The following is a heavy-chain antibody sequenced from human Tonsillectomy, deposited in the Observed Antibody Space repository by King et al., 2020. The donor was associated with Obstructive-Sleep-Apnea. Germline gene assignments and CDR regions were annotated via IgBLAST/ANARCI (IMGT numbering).Heavy chain of an antibody. J-gene: IGHJ6*02. CDR3: ARDLTGMDV. D-gene: IGHD3-9*01. CDR2: IIPMSGTS. V-gene: IGHV1-69*01. Sequence: QVQLVESGAEVKKTGSSVTVSCKASGGTVTTDTISWVRQAPGQGREWMGGIIPMSGTSHYAQKCQGRVIITADASTNIVFMQLNSLRSEDTAVYYCARDLTGMDVWGQGTSVAVSS. CDR1: GGTVTTDT.